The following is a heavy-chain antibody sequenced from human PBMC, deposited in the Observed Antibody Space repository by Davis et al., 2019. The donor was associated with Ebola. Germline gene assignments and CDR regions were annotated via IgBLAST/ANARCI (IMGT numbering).Heavy chain of an antibody. D-gene: IGHD2-2*01. V-gene: IGHV6-1*01. CDR2: TYYRSKWYN. CDR3: ARFVVLVPAAGFDP. CDR1: GDDVSSNTAA. Sequence: SETLSLTCAISGDDVSSNTAAWNWIRQSPSRGLEWLGRTYYRSKWYNEYAVSVKSRITINPDTSKNQFSLQLNSVTPADTAIYYCARFVVLVPAAGFDPWGQGTLVTVSS. J-gene: IGHJ5*02.